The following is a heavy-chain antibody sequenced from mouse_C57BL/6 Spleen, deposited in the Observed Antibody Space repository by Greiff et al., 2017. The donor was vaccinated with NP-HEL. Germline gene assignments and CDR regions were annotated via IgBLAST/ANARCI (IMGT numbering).Heavy chain of an antibody. D-gene: IGHD2-4*01. V-gene: IGHV1-81*01. CDR3: ASENDYGGRGDAMDY. CDR2: IYPRSGNT. Sequence: VKLVESGAELARPGASVKLSCKASGYTFTSYGISWVKQRTGQGLEWIGEIYPRSGNTYYNEKFKGKATLTADKSSSTAYMELRSLTSEDSAVYFCASENDYGGRGDAMDYWGQGTSVTVSS. J-gene: IGHJ4*01. CDR1: GYTFTSYG.